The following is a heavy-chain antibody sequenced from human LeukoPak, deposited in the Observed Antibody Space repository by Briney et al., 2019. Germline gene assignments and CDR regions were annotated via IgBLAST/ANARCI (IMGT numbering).Heavy chain of an antibody. Sequence: SVKVSCKASGGTFSSYAISWVRQAPGQGLEWMGGIIPIFGTANYAQKFQGRVTITADESTSTAYMELNSLRAEDTAVYYCARTDPNYYYYGMDVWGQGTTVTVSS. J-gene: IGHJ6*02. CDR1: GGTFSSYA. CDR2: IIPIFGTA. CDR3: ARTDPNYYYYGMDV. V-gene: IGHV1-69*13.